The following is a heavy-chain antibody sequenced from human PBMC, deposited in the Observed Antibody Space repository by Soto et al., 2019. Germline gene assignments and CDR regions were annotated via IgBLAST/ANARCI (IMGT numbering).Heavy chain of an antibody. CDR1: GGSFSGYY. J-gene: IGHJ4*02. Sequence: QVQLQQWGAGLLKPSETLSLTCAVYGGSFSGYYWSWIRQPPGKGLEWIGEINHSGSTNYNPSLKSRVTISVDTSKNQCSLKLSSVTAADTAVYSCARGAVAGTLDYWGQGTLVTVSS. CDR3: ARGAVAGTLDY. CDR2: INHSGST. D-gene: IGHD6-19*01. V-gene: IGHV4-34*01.